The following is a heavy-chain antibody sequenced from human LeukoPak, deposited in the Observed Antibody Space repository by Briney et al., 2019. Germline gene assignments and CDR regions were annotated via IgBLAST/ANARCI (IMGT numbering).Heavy chain of an antibody. J-gene: IGHJ4*02. Sequence: SVKVSCKASGGTFISYAISWVRHAPGQGLEWMGGIIPIFGTANYAQKFQGRVTITADESTSTAYMELSSLRSEDTAVYYCARDANPFTMIRGVFDYWGQGTLVTVSA. CDR1: GGTFISYA. D-gene: IGHD3-10*01. CDR2: IIPIFGTA. V-gene: IGHV1-69*01. CDR3: ARDANPFTMIRGVFDY.